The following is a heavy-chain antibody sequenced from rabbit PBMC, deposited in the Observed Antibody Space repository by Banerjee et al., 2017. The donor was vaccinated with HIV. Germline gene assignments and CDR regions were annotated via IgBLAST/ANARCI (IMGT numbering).Heavy chain of an antibody. J-gene: IGHJ4*01. CDR2: IYAGISGNT. V-gene: IGHV1S45*01. CDR3: ARDRANGGGLLTLFNL. CDR1: GFTLSSGYD. D-gene: IGHD1-1*01. Sequence: QEQLVESGGGLVQPEGSLTLTCKASGFTLSSGYDMCWVPQAPGKGMARIAGIYAGISGNTYDAGWVSGRLTVAGHNGQNTLYLQLNSLTAADTATYFCARDRANGGGLLTLFNLWGQGTLVT.